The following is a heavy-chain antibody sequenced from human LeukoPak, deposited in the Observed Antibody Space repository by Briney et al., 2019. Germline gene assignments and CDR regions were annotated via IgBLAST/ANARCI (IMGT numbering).Heavy chain of an antibody. CDR1: GGSISSYH. CDR3: ARPGYRYSSGWYGY. CDR2: ISSSSSYI. Sequence: ETLSLTCTVSGGSISSYHWSWVRQAPGKGLEWVSSISSSSSYIYYADSVKGRFTISRDNAKNSLYLQMNSLRAEDTAVYYCARPGYRYSSGWYGYWGLGTLVTVSS. D-gene: IGHD6-19*01. J-gene: IGHJ4*02. V-gene: IGHV3-21*04.